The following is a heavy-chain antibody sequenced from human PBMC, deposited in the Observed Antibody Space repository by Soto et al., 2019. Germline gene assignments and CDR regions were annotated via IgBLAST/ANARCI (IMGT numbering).Heavy chain of an antibody. CDR3: ARLVQPPYYYYYGMDV. V-gene: IGHV1-69*01. J-gene: IGHJ6*02. CDR2: IIPIFGTA. D-gene: IGHD1-1*01. Sequence: QVQLVQSGAEVKKPGSSVKVSCKASGGTFSSYAISWVRQAPGQGLECMGGIIPIFGTANYAQKFQGRVTITADESTSTAYMELSSLRSEDTAVYYCARLVQPPYYYYYGMDVWGQGTTVTVSS. CDR1: GGTFSSYA.